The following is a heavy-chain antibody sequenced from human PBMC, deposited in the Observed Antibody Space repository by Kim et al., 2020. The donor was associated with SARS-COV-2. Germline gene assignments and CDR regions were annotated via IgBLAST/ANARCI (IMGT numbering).Heavy chain of an antibody. J-gene: IGHJ6*02. CDR3: ARGADYYGSENYLRKYYNFYYGLDL. Sequence: GGSLRLSCVASGFTFRTFAFHWVRQAPGKGLQWVAMASFDGSHTFYADSVKGRFIVSRDNSRNTLFLQMNSLRAEDSALYFCARGADYYGSENYLRKYYNFYYGLDLWGQGTTVTVSS. CDR1: GFTFRTFA. CDR2: ASFDGSHT. V-gene: IGHV3-30*04. D-gene: IGHD3-10*01.